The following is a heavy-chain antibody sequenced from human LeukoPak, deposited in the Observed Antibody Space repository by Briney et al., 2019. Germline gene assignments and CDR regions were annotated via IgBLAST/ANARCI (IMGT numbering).Heavy chain of an antibody. CDR3: AKASPGITGTKYYFDY. D-gene: IGHD1-20*01. Sequence: PGGSLRLSCAASGFTFSSYAMSWVRQAPGKGLEWVSAISGGGGSTYYADSVKGRFTISRDNSKNTLYLQMNSLRAEDTAVYYCAKASPGITGTKYYFDYWGQGTLVTVSS. V-gene: IGHV3-23*01. CDR1: GFTFSSYA. J-gene: IGHJ4*02. CDR2: ISGGGGST.